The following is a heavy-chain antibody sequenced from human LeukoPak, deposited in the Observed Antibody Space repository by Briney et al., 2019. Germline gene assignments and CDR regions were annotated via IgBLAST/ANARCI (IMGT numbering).Heavy chain of an antibody. V-gene: IGHV3-21*01. CDR2: ISSSSSYI. D-gene: IGHD3-22*01. Sequence: PGGSLRLSCAASGFTFSSYSMNWVRQAPGKGLEWVSSISSSSSYIYYADSVKGRFTISRDNAKNSLYLQMSSLRAEDTAVYYCARDSHKFNSSGYYPDAFDIWGQGTMVTVSS. CDR3: ARDSHKFNSSGYYPDAFDI. CDR1: GFTFSSYS. J-gene: IGHJ3*02.